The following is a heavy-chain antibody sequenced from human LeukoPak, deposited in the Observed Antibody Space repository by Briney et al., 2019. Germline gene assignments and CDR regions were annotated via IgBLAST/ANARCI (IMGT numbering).Heavy chain of an antibody. J-gene: IGHJ4*02. CDR1: GDSISSGGNY. Sequence: SETLSLTCTVSGDSISSGGNYWSWLRQHPGKGLEWIGYIYYGGSTYYNPSLKSRLTISVDTSKNQFSLKLSSVTAADTAVYYCARWGNSGYASGYFDYWGQGTLVTVSS. CDR3: ARWGNSGYASGYFDY. V-gene: IGHV4-31*03. D-gene: IGHD5-12*01. CDR2: IYYGGST.